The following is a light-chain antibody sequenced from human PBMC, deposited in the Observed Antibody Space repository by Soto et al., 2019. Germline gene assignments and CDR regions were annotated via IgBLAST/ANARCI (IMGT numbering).Light chain of an antibody. Sequence: AIQLTQSPASVSSSPGDRVTITCRASESISGYLAWYQQKPGKPPKLLIYSASTLLSGVPSRFSASGFGTDFTLAISGLESEDYGTYYCHQYYSFPPWTFGQGTKVEVQ. CDR1: ESISGY. CDR3: HQYYSFPPWT. J-gene: IGKJ1*01. V-gene: IGKV1-8*01. CDR2: SAS.